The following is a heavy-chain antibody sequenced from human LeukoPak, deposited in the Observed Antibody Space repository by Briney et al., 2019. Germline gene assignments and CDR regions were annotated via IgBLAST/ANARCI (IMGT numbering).Heavy chain of an antibody. CDR2: IYYSGST. Sequence: SSETLSLTCTVSGDSITSSDYYWGWIRQPPGKGLEWIGSIYYSGSTYYNPSLKSRVTISVDTSKNQFSLKLSSVTAADTAVYYCATFRFTYALSAYWGQGALVTVSS. V-gene: IGHV4-39*01. CDR3: ATFRFTYALSAY. D-gene: IGHD3-16*01. J-gene: IGHJ4*02. CDR1: GDSITSSDYY.